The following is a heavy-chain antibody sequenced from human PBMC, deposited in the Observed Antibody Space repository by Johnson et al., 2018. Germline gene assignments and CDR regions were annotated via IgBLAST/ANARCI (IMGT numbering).Heavy chain of an antibody. CDR1: GYTFPRYY. Sequence: QVQLVESGAEVKKPGASXKVSCKASGYTFPRYYIHWVRQAPGQGLEWMGMINPSGGSTTYAQKFQGRVTMTRVTSTSTVYMELSGLRSDDTAINYCVRGERSSSGWYDSGPIWGQGTMVTVSS. D-gene: IGHD6-19*01. V-gene: IGHV1-46*01. CDR2: INPSGGST. CDR3: VRGERSSSGWYDSGPI. J-gene: IGHJ3*02.